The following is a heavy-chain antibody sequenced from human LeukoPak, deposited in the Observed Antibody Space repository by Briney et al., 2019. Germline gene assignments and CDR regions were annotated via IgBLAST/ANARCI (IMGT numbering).Heavy chain of an antibody. CDR2: IWYDGSKK. CDR1: GFTFSSYG. Sequence: GGSLRLSCAASGFTFSSYGFHWVRQAPGKGLEWVALIWYDGSKKNYVDSVRGRFTISRDNSKNTVYLQMNSLRAEDKAVYYCARGVFAGDLLTGYWYFDLWGRGTLVTVSS. CDR3: ARGVFAGDLLTGYWYFDL. V-gene: IGHV3-33*01. D-gene: IGHD1-20*01. J-gene: IGHJ2*01.